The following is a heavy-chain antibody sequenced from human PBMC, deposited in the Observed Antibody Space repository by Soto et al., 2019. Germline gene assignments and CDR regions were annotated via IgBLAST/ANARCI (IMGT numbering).Heavy chain of an antibody. V-gene: IGHV1-2*02. CDR2: MNPNTGGA. CDR1: GYTFADSY. D-gene: IGHD3-3*01. J-gene: IGHJ4*02. Sequence: QVQLVQSGAGLKKPGASVKVSCKASGYTFADSYIHWVRQAPGHGFEWMGWMNPNTGGASNAQNFLGRVATTRETSISRAHVELSRLSSHHAAVYFCATSTYDDFWSGAFRGQGSLVTVSS. CDR3: ATSTYDDFWSGAF.